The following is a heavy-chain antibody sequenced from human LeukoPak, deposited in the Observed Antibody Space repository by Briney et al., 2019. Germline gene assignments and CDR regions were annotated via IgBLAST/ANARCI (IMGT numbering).Heavy chain of an antibody. CDR3: ARGTPYYDILTGYGD. Sequence: SETLSLTCAVYGGSFSGYYWSWIRQPPGKGXEWXGEINHSGSTNYNPSLKSRVTISVDTSKNQFSLKLSSVTAADTAVYYCARGTPYYDILTGYGDWGQGTLVTVSS. J-gene: IGHJ4*02. CDR1: GGSFSGYY. V-gene: IGHV4-34*01. CDR2: INHSGST. D-gene: IGHD3-9*01.